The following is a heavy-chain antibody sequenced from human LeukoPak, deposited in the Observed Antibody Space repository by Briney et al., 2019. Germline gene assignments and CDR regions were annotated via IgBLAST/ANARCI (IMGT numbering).Heavy chain of an antibody. Sequence: ASVKVSCKASGYTFTGNYMHWVRQAPGQGLEWMGWINPNSGGTNYAQKFQGRVTMTRDTSISAAYMELSRLRSDDTAVYYCARLTRLGYGDYVEYFQHWGQGTLVTVSS. V-gene: IGHV1-2*02. CDR2: INPNSGGT. D-gene: IGHD4-17*01. CDR3: ARLTRLGYGDYVEYFQH. J-gene: IGHJ1*01. CDR1: GYTFTGNY.